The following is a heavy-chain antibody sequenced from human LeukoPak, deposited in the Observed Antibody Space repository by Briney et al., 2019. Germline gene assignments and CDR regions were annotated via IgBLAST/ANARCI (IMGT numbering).Heavy chain of an antibody. CDR1: GYSFTSYW. V-gene: IGHV5-51*01. CDR3: AKITSIAAADMGQYNWFDP. J-gene: IGHJ5*02. D-gene: IGHD6-13*01. CDR2: IYPGDSDT. Sequence: GESLKISCKGSGYSFTSYWIGWVRQMPGKGLEWMGIIYPGDSDTRYSPSFQGQVTISADKSISTAYLQWSSLKASDTAMYYCAKITSIAAADMGQYNWFDPWGQGTLVTVSS.